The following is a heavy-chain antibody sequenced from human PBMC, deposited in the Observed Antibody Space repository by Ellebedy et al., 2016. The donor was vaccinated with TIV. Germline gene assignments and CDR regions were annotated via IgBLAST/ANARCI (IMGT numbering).Heavy chain of an antibody. J-gene: IGHJ4*02. Sequence: GESLKISCAVSGFTFSSYSMNWVRQAPGQGLEWVSYISSSGSPIHYADPVKGRFSISRDNVKNSLYLQMNSLRDEDTAVYYCARDENYGAEVIDYWGQGTLVTVSS. CDR3: ARDENYGAEVIDY. CDR2: ISSSGSPI. V-gene: IGHV3-48*02. D-gene: IGHD4-17*01. CDR1: GFTFSSYS.